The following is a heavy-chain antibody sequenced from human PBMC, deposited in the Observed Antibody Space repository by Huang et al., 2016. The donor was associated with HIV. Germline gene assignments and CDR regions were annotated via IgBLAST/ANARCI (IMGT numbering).Heavy chain of an antibody. CDR1: GFTFSSYS. Sequence: EVQLVESGGGLVQPGGSLRLSCAASGFTFSSYSMNWVRQARGKGLEWVSYIRSSSSTIYYADSVKGRFTISRDNAKNSLLLQMNSLRDEDTAVYYCARGIRYFGVVAYFDYWGQGALVTVSS. CDR3: ARGIRYFGVVAYFDY. D-gene: IGHD3-3*01. V-gene: IGHV3-48*02. J-gene: IGHJ4*02. CDR2: IRSSSSTI.